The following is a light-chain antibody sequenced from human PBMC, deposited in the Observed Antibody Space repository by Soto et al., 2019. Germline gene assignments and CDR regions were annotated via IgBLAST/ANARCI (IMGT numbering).Light chain of an antibody. CDR2: GAS. CDR3: QQYKNWPPIT. J-gene: IGKJ5*01. CDR1: QSVSSN. V-gene: IGKV3-15*01. Sequence: EIVMTQSPSTLSVSPWERATLSCRASQSVSSNLAWYQQKPGQAPRLLIYGASTRATGIPARFSGSGSGTEFTLTISSLQSEDFAVYDGQQYKNWPPITFCQGTRLEIK.